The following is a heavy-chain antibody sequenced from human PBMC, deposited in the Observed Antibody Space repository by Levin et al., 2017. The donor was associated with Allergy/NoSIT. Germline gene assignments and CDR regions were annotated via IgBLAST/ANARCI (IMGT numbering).Heavy chain of an antibody. CDR3: ARDNTAMGLD. CDR2: INPNSGGT. V-gene: IGHV1-2*02. CDR1: GYTFTGYY. D-gene: IGHD5-18*01. J-gene: IGHJ4*02. Sequence: GESLKISCKASGYTFTGYYMHWVRQAPGQGLEWMGWINPNSGGTNYAQKFQGRVTMTRDTSISTAYMELSRLRSDDTAVYYCARDNTAMGLDWGQGTLVTVSS.